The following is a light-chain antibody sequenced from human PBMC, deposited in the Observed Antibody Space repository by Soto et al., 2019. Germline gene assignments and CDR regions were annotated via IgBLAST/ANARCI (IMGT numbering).Light chain of an antibody. V-gene: IGKV3-20*01. J-gene: IGKJ2*01. CDR1: QSVSSSY. Sequence: EIVLTQSPGTLSLSPGERATLSCRASQSVSSSYLAWYQQKPGQAPRLLIYGASSRATGIPDRFSGSGSGTDVTLTINRLEPEDFAVYYCQQYGSSPRGYTFGQGTKLEIK. CDR3: QQYGSSPRGYT. CDR2: GAS.